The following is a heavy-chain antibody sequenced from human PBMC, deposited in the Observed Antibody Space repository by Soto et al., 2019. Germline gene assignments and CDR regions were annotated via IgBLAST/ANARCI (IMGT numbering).Heavy chain of an antibody. CDR1: GYTFSNYG. CDR3: ARLNQSQTRLADNWFQP. J-gene: IGHJ5*02. V-gene: IGHV1-18*04. CDR2: INPYSGNT. Sequence: QVQLVQSGAEVKKPGASVKVSCKTSGYTFSNYGLSWVRQAPGQVLEWMGWINPYSGNTKYIQKVQRRVTLTTDTYPSTADMAVRCLRADDTGGYYCARLNQSQTRLADNWFQPWGQGTQVTVFS. D-gene: IGHD6-19*01.